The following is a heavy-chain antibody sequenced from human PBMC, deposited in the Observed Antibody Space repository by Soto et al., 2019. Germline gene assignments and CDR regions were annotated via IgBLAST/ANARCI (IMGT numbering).Heavy chain of an antibody. CDR1: GGSIVSSGHY. CDR2: IYYSGET. V-gene: IGHV4-31*03. Sequence: SETLSLTCTASGGSIVSSGHYWNWIRHPPGKGLEWIGYIYYSGETSYNPSLKSRLTISVDTSENQFSLTLRSVTAADTAVYFCARYRGGENYYYGMDVWGLGTTVTVSS. J-gene: IGHJ6*02. D-gene: IGHD3-16*01. CDR3: ARYRGGENYYYGMDV.